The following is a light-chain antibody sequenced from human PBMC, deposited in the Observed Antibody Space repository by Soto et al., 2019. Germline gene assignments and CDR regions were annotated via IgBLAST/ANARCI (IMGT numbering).Light chain of an antibody. Sequence: QPVLTQPASVSGSPGQSITISCTGTSSDVGGYNYVSWYQHHPGKAPKLMISEVRNRPSGISNRFSASKSGNTASLTISGLQAEDEADYYCSSYTSSGTVVFGGGTKVTVL. CDR1: SSDVGGYNY. CDR2: EVR. V-gene: IGLV2-14*01. CDR3: SSYTSSGTVV. J-gene: IGLJ2*01.